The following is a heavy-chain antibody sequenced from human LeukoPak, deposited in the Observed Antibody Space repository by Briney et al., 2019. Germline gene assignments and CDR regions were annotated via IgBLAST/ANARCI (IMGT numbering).Heavy chain of an antibody. D-gene: IGHD3-16*01. CDR2: ISGSGGST. J-gene: IGHJ3*02. CDR3: AKTRGGLWTGAFDI. Sequence: QTGGSLRLSCAASGFTFSSYAMSWVRQAPGKGLEWVSTISGSGGSTYHADSVKGRFTISRDNSKNTLYLQMNSLRAEDTAVYYCAKTRGGLWTGAFDIWGQGTMVTVSS. CDR1: GFTFSSYA. V-gene: IGHV3-23*01.